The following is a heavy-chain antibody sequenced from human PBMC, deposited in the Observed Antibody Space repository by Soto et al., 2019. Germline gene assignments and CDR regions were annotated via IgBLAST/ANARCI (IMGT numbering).Heavy chain of an antibody. CDR3: ARVQDVGYFDY. Sequence: SETLSLTCTVSGGSISSYYWSWIRQPPGKGLEWIGYIYYSGSTNYNPSLKSRVTISVDTSKNQFSLKLSSVTAADTAVYYCARVQDVGYFDYWGQGTLVTVS. V-gene: IGHV4-59*01. J-gene: IGHJ4*02. CDR1: GGSISSYY. CDR2: IYYSGST. D-gene: IGHD1-26*01.